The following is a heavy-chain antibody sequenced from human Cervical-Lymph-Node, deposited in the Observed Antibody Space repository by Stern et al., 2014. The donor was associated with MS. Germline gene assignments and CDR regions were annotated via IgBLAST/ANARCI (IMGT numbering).Heavy chain of an antibody. V-gene: IGHV1-69*19. J-gene: IGHJ5*01. Sequence: QVQLVQSWAEVKKPGSSVKVSCKASGGTFGRNTLNWVRQAPGQGLEWMGRVIPIFDRTDYAQKFRGRLTITADESTTTAYMELSSLRSEDTAMYYCVRDLNYNFDSWGQGTLVTVSS. CDR3: VRDLNYNFDS. CDR2: VIPIFDRT. D-gene: IGHD1-7*01. CDR1: GGTFGRNT.